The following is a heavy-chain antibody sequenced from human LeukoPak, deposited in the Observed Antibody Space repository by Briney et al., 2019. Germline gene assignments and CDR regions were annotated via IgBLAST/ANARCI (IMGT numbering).Heavy chain of an antibody. J-gene: IGHJ4*02. Sequence: GGSLRLSCAASGFTFDDYAMHWVRQAPGKGLEWVSGISWNSGSIGCADSVKGRFTISRDNAKNSLYLQMNSLRAEDTALYYCAKDTRQLYYGSGSYSYWGQGTLVTVSS. CDR2: ISWNSGSI. CDR3: AKDTRQLYYGSGSYSY. D-gene: IGHD3-10*01. CDR1: GFTFDDYA. V-gene: IGHV3-9*01.